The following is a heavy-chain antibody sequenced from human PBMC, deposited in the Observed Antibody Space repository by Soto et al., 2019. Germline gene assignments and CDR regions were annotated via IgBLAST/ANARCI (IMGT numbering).Heavy chain of an antibody. CDR3: ARGGSGTYHV. J-gene: IGHJ4*02. D-gene: IGHD3-10*01. CDR1: DDSITGGGYY. V-gene: IGHV4-31*03. CDR2: IYYRGST. Sequence: LSLTCSVSDDSITGGGYYWSWIRQHPAKGLEWIDSIYYRGSTYYNPSLRSRGTISLDPSQARLSLRLTSLTAADTATYYCARGGSGTYHVWGQGTLVTVSS.